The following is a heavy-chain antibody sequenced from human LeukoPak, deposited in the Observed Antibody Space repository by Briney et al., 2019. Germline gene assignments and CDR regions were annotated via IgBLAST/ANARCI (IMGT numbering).Heavy chain of an antibody. CDR3: AADVGVGASVS. CDR1: GFTFSNSA. V-gene: IGHV1-58*01. Sequence: SVKVSCKASGFTFSNSAVQWVRQARGQRLEWIGWIVVGSGNTNYAQKFQERVSITRDMSTSTAYMELSSLRSEDTAMYHCAADVGVGASVSWGLGTLVTVSS. J-gene: IGHJ4*02. D-gene: IGHD1-26*01. CDR2: IVVGSGNT.